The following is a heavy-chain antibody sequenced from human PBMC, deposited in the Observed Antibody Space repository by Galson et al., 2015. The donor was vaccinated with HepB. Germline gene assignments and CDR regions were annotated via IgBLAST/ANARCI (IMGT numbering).Heavy chain of an antibody. CDR1: GFTFSRYS. Sequence: SLRLSCAASGFTFSRYSFNWVRQAPGRGLEWVSSISSSGSYLYYANSLKGRFTISRDNAKNLLYLQMNSLRVEDTAVYYCARGLKAARHYYYYYYMDVWGKGTTVTVSS. D-gene: IGHD6-6*01. CDR2: ISSSGSYL. J-gene: IGHJ6*03. V-gene: IGHV3-21*04. CDR3: ARGLKAARHYYYYYYMDV.